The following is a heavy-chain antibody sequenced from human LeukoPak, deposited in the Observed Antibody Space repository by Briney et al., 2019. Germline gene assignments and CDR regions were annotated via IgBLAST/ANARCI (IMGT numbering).Heavy chain of an antibody. CDR1: GFTFSSYS. CDR2: ISSSSSYI. Sequence: GGSLRLSCAASGFTFSSYSMNWVRQAPGKGLEWVSSISSSSSYIYYADSVKGRFTISRDNAKNSLYLQMNSLRAEDTAVYYCARDGTPDQWIVVVTAWYYFDYWGQGTLVTVSS. J-gene: IGHJ4*02. CDR3: ARDGTPDQWIVVVTAWYYFDY. V-gene: IGHV3-21*01. D-gene: IGHD2-21*02.